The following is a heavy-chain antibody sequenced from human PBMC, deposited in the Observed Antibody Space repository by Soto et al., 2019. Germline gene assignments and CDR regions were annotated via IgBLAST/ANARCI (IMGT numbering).Heavy chain of an antibody. Sequence: SETLSLTCTVSGGSISSSSYYWGWIRQPPGKGLEWIGSIYYSGSTYYNPSLKSRVTISVDTSKNQFSLKLSPVTAADTAVYYCARLSVVVVAATLYGMDVWGQGTTVTVSS. CDR1: GGSISSSSYY. CDR2: IYYSGST. V-gene: IGHV4-39*01. CDR3: ARLSVVVVAATLYGMDV. J-gene: IGHJ6*02. D-gene: IGHD2-15*01.